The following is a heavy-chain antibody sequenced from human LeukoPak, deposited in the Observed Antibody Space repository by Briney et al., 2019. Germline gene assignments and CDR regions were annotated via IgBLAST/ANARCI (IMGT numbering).Heavy chain of an antibody. CDR2: ISSSGGSA. CDR1: GFTFSNHG. V-gene: IGHV3-23*01. D-gene: IGHD4-17*01. Sequence: LPGGTLRLSCAASGFTFSNHGMNWVRQAPGKGLEWVSDISSSGGSAYYADSVKGRFTISRDNSKSTVFLQMNSLRAEDTAVYYCAKEYGDFPFDYWGQGTLVTVSS. J-gene: IGHJ4*02. CDR3: AKEYGDFPFDY.